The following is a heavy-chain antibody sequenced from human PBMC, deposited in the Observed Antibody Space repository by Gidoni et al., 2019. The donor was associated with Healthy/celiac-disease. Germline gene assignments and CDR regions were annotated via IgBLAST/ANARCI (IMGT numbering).Heavy chain of an antibody. CDR3: AKDSPPHRKWDY. Sequence: EVQLLESGGGLVQPGGSLRLSCAASGFTFSSYAMRWVRQAPGKGLEWVSAISGSGGSTYYADSVKGRFTISRDNAKNTLYLQMNSLRAEDTAVYYCAKDSPPHRKWDYWGQGTLVTVSS. D-gene: IGHD2-8*01. CDR2: ISGSGGST. CDR1: GFTFSSYA. J-gene: IGHJ4*02. V-gene: IGHV3-23*01.